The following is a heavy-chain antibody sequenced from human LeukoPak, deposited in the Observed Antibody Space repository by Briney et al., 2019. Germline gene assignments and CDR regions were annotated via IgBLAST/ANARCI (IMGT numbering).Heavy chain of an antibody. CDR3: ARESSYYDFWSGYSGPYYGMDV. CDR1: GGSINSGGHY. CDR2: INYSGST. V-gene: IGHV4-31*03. J-gene: IGHJ6*02. Sequence: SETLSLTCTVSGGSINSGGHYWSWIRQHPGKGLEWIGYINYSGSTYYNPSLKSRVTISIDTSQNQFSLKLSSVTAADTAVYYCARESSYYDFWSGYSGPYYGMDVWGQGTTVTVSS. D-gene: IGHD3-3*01.